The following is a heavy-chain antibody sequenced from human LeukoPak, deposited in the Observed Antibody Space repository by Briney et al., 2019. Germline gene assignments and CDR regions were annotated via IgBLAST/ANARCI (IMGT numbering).Heavy chain of an antibody. V-gene: IGHV4-4*02. J-gene: IGHJ6*03. CDR3: ARDSMITFGGTHYMDV. D-gene: IGHD3-16*01. CDR2: IIHSGST. CDR1: GGSLNTNTW. Sequence: PSETLSLTCTVSGGSLNTNTWWSWVRQPPGKGLEWTGEIIHSGSTNYNPSLESRLTISMDKSNNRFSLKLSSVTAADTAVYYCARDSMITFGGTHYMDVWGKGTTVTVSS.